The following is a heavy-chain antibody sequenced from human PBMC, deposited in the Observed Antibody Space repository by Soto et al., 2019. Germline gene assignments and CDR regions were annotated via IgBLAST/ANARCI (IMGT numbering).Heavy chain of an antibody. CDR1: GFTFSIYS. V-gene: IGHV3-48*02. D-gene: IGHD3-3*01. CDR2: ISTTSSSI. J-gene: IGHJ4*02. CDR3: ARKGVAFDY. Sequence: GGSLRLSCAASGFTFSIYSMNWVRQAPGKGLEWISYISTTSSSIYYADSVKGRFTISRDNAKNSLFLQMNSLRDEDTAVYYCARKGVAFDYWGQGALVTVSS.